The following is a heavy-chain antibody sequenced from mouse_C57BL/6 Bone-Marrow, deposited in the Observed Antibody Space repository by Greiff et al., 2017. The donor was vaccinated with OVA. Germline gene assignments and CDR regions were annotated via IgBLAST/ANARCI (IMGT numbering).Heavy chain of an antibody. CDR3: ARDGNGSSPFAY. J-gene: IGHJ3*01. V-gene: IGHV5-16*01. CDR2: INYDGSST. D-gene: IGHD1-1*01. CDR1: GFTFSDYY. Sequence: EVQLQESEGGLVQPGSSMKLSCTASGFTFSDYYMAWVRQVPEKGLEWVANINYDGSSTYYLDSLKSRFIISRDNAKNILYLQMSSLKSEDTATYYCARDGNGSSPFAYWGQGTLVTVSA.